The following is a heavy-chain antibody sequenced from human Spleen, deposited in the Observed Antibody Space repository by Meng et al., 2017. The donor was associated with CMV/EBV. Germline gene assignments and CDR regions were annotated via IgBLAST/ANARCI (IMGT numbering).Heavy chain of an antibody. CDR1: GYTFSDYH. CDR3: AGGSGGMTGFDS. J-gene: IGHJ4*02. Sequence: ASVKVSCKASGYTFSDYHMHWVRLAPGQGLEWMGWIIPKTGGTNYAQKFQDRVTMTRDTSITTAYMYLNTLRSDATAVFYCAGGSGGMTGFDSWGQGTLVTVSS. D-gene: IGHD3-10*01. CDR2: IIPKTGGT. V-gene: IGHV1-2*02.